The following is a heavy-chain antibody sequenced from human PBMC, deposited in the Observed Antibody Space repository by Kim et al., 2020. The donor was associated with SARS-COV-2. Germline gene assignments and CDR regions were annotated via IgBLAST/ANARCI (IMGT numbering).Heavy chain of an antibody. CDR3: TRGQPPLTTVAIDY. V-gene: IGHV1-2*06. J-gene: IGHJ4*02. D-gene: IGHD4-17*01. CDR2: INPKNGGT. Sequence: ASVKVSCKASGYTFTDTYMHWVRQAPGQGPEWMGRINPKNGGTNSAPKFQGRVTMTRDTSINTVYLELSRLKSDDTAMYYCTRGQPPLTTVAIDYWGQGTLVTVSS. CDR1: GYTFTDTY.